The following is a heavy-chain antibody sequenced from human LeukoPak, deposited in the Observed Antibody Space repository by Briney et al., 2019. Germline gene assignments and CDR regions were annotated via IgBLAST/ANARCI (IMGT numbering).Heavy chain of an antibody. Sequence: GESLKISCKGSGYSFTSYGIGWVRQMPGKGLEWMGIIFPGDSDTRYSPSFQGQGSISADKSISTAYLQWSSLKASDTDMYYCARPASGGDGVDAFDIWGQGTMVTVSS. CDR2: IFPGDSDT. CDR3: ARPASGGDGVDAFDI. J-gene: IGHJ3*02. V-gene: IGHV5-51*01. D-gene: IGHD2-21*01. CDR1: GYSFTSYG.